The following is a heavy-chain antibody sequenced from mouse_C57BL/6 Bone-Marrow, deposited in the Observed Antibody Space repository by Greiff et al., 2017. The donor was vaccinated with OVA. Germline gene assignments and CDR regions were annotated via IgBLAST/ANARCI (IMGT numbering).Heavy chain of an antibody. CDR2: IDPSDSYT. V-gene: IGHV1-59*01. CDR1: GYTFTSYW. Sequence: VKLQQPGAELVRPGTSVKLSCKASGYTFTSYWMHWVKQRPGQGLEWIGVIDPSDSYTNYNQKFKGKATLTVDTSSSTAYMQLSSLTSEDSAVYYCARELADVWGTGTTVTVSS. CDR3: ARELADV. J-gene: IGHJ1*03. D-gene: IGHD4-1*01.